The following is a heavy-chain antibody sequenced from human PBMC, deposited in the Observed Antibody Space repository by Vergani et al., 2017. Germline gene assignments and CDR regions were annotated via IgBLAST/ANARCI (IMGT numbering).Heavy chain of an antibody. CDR3: ASGKYYSDSTSHFRGRYFDV. V-gene: IGHV4-39*01. Sequence: QMQLQESGPGLVKASETLSLTCTVSGDSIISRSYYWGWIRQPPGKGLEWIGSIYNSGNGDSSSSLKSRVTISADTSKNQFSLRLTSVTAADTAVYYWASGKYYSDSTSHFRGRYFDVWGRGTLATVPS. J-gene: IGHJ2*01. D-gene: IGHD3-16*01. CDR1: GDSIISRSYY. CDR2: IYNSGNG.